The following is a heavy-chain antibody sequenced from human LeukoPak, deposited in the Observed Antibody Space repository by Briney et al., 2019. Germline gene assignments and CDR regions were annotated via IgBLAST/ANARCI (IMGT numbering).Heavy chain of an antibody. D-gene: IGHD6-6*01. Sequence: SVKVSCKASGGTFSSYAISWVRQAPGQGLEWMGGIIPIFGTANYAQKFQGRVTITADKSTSTAYMELSSLRSEDTAVYYCARTEGSSSSRGRNYYYMDVWGKGTTVTVSS. V-gene: IGHV1-69*06. J-gene: IGHJ6*03. CDR1: GGTFSSYA. CDR3: ARTEGSSSSRGRNYYYMDV. CDR2: IIPIFGTA.